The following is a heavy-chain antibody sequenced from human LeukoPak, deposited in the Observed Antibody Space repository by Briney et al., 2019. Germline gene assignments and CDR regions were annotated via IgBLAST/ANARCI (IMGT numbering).Heavy chain of an antibody. CDR3: ARQRPIRRITMVRGVYFDY. Sequence: PSETLSLTCAVYGGSFSAYYWSWIRQPPGKGLEWIGEINHSGSTNYNPSLKSRVTMSVDTSKNQFSLKLSSVTAADTAVYYCARQRPIRRITMVRGVYFDYWGQGTLVTVSS. CDR2: INHSGST. J-gene: IGHJ4*02. V-gene: IGHV4-34*01. CDR1: GGSFSAYY. D-gene: IGHD3-10*01.